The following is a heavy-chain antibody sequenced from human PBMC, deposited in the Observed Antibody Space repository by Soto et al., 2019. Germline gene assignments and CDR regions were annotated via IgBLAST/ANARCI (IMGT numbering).Heavy chain of an antibody. CDR1: GFTFSSYG. D-gene: IGHD3-9*01. CDR2: IWYDGSNK. V-gene: IGHV3-33*01. Sequence: GGSLRLSCAASGFTFSSYGMHWVRQAPGKGLEWVAVIWYDGSNKYYADSVKGRFTISRDNSKNTLYLQMNSLRAEDTAVYYCASSSLTGYYTHWGQGTLVTVSS. CDR3: ASSSLTGYYTH. J-gene: IGHJ4*02.